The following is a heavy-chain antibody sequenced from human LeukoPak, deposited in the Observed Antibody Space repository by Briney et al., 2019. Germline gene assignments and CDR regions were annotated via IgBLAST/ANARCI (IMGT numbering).Heavy chain of an antibody. CDR2: ISSNGGST. D-gene: IGHD6-19*01. CDR1: GFTFSSYA. Sequence: GGSLRLSCAASGFTFSSYAMHWVRQAPGKGLEYVSAISSNGGSTYYANSVKGRFTISRDNSKNTLYLQMGSLRAEDMAVYYCARVGRVAVAGDYDYWGQGTLVTVSS. CDR3: ARVGRVAVAGDYDY. J-gene: IGHJ4*02. V-gene: IGHV3-64*01.